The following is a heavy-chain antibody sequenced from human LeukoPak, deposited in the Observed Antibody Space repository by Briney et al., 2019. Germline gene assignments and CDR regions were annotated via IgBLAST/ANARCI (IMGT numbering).Heavy chain of an antibody. Sequence: GGSLRLSCAASGFTFSSYWMHWVRQAPGKGLVWVSRIKSDGSSTIYADSVKGRFTISRDNAKNTLDLQMNSLRSEDTAVYYCARVGCSSTSCYNDYYYMDVWGKGTTVTVSS. J-gene: IGHJ6*03. CDR3: ARVGCSSTSCYNDYYYMDV. CDR2: IKSDGSST. V-gene: IGHV3-74*01. CDR1: GFTFSSYW. D-gene: IGHD2-2*02.